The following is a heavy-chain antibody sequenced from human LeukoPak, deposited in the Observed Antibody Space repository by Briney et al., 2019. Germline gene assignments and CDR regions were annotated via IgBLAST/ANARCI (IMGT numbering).Heavy chain of an antibody. CDR3: AREATGYYDSSGFKIVFFQY. V-gene: IGHV1-18*01. J-gene: IGHJ1*01. CDR2: ISAYNGNT. CDR1: GYTFTSYG. D-gene: IGHD3-22*01. Sequence: ASVKVSCKASGYTFTSYGISWVRQAPGQGLEWMGWISAYNGNTSYAQNLQGRVTMTTDTSTTTAYMELRSLRSDDTAVYYCAREATGYYDSSGFKIVFFQYWGQGTLVTVSS.